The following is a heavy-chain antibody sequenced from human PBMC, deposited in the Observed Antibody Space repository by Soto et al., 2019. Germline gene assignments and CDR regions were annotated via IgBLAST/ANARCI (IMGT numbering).Heavy chain of an antibody. J-gene: IGHJ3*02. CDR1: GFTFSSYG. Sequence: TGGSLRLSCAASGFTFSSYGMHWVRQAPGKGLEWVPVIWYDGSNKYYADSVKGRFTISRDNSKNTLYLQMNSLRAEDTAVYYCASTGDDYGDTLAYDAFDIWGQGTMVTVSS. V-gene: IGHV3-33*01. CDR2: IWYDGSNK. D-gene: IGHD4-17*01. CDR3: ASTGDDYGDTLAYDAFDI.